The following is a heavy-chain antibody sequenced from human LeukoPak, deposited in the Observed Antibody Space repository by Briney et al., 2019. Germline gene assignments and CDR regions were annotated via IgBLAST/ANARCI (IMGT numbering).Heavy chain of an antibody. V-gene: IGHV3-30-3*01. Sequence: PGRSLRLSCAASGFTLSSYAMHWVRQAPGKGLEWVAVISYDGSNKYYADSVKGRFTISRDNSKNTLYLQMNSLRAEDTAVYYCARVRPYYDILTGYLRAPDYYYYGMDVWGQGTTVTVSS. CDR3: ARVRPYYDILTGYLRAPDYYYYGMDV. J-gene: IGHJ6*02. CDR1: GFTLSSYA. D-gene: IGHD3-9*01. CDR2: ISYDGSNK.